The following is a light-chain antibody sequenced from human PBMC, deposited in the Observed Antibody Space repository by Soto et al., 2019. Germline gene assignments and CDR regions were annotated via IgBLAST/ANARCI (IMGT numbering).Light chain of an antibody. J-gene: IGKJ5*01. Sequence: IQLTQSPSSLSASVGDRVTITCRASQGISSYLAWYQQKPGKAPKLLIYAASTLQSGVPSRFSSSGSGTDFPPTISSLQPEELATYYCLQLNRYHKITFVQRTLPQLK. CDR2: AAS. CDR3: LQLNRYHKIT. CDR1: QGISSY. V-gene: IGKV1-9*01.